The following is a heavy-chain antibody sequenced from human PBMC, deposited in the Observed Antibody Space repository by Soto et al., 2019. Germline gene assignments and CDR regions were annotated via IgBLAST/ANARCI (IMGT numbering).Heavy chain of an antibody. D-gene: IGHD3-22*01. CDR3: ARVTSSGYPNYYFDY. CDR2: IYYSGST. V-gene: IGHV4-59*01. CDR1: GGSISSYY. Sequence: SETLSLTCTVSGGSISSYYWGWIRQPPGKGLEWIGYIYYSGSTNYNPSLKSRVTISVDTSKNQFSLKLSSVTAADTAVYYCARVTSSGYPNYYFDYWGQGTLVTVSS. J-gene: IGHJ4*02.